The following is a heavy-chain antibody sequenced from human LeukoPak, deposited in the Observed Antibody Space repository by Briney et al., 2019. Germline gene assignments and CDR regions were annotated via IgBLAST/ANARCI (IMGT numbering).Heavy chain of an antibody. CDR2: IKQDGSEK. V-gene: IGHV3-7*04. CDR1: GFTFSSYW. CDR3: ARVQLEPRDAFDI. Sequence: GGSLRLSCAASGFTFSSYWTSWVRQAPGKGLEWVANIKQDGSEKYYVDSVKGRFTISRDNAKNSLYLQMNSLRAEDTAVYYCARVQLEPRDAFDIWGQGTMVTVSS. J-gene: IGHJ3*02. D-gene: IGHD1-1*01.